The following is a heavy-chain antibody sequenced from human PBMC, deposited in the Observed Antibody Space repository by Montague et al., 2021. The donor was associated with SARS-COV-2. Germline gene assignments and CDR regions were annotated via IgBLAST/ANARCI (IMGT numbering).Heavy chain of an antibody. D-gene: IGHD3-16*01. CDR3: AREEGGVGGVLGPLLYHGMDV. J-gene: IGHJ6*02. V-gene: IGHV3-66*02. Sequence: SLRLSCAAAGLTVRENYMSWVRQAPGKRLEWASLLFRGGKPYYADSVTGRFTISRDDSNNILFLRMNSVRLEDTAVYFCAREEGGVGGVLGPLLYHGMDVWGQGTTVTVSS. CDR1: GLTVRENY. CDR2: LFRGGKP.